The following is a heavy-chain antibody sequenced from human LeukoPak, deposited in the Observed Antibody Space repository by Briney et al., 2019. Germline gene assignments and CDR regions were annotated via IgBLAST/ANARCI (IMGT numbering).Heavy chain of an antibody. V-gene: IGHV3-48*03. CDR2: ISSSGSTK. Sequence: GGSLRLSCAASGFTFSSYELSWVRQAPGKGLEWVSYISSSGSTKHYADSVKGRFTISRDNAKNSLFLQMNSLRAEDTGVYYCARVDYGVAIPFDYWGQGTLVTVSS. CDR3: ARVDYGVAIPFDY. D-gene: IGHD4-17*01. J-gene: IGHJ4*02. CDR1: GFTFSSYE.